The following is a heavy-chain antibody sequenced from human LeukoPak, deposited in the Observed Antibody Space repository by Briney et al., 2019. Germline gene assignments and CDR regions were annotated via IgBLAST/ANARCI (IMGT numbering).Heavy chain of an antibody. D-gene: IGHD3-16*02. CDR2: IWYDGSNK. V-gene: IGHV3-33*01. J-gene: IGHJ3*02. CDR3: ARDPNSIYLGSFDI. CDR1: GFTFSSYG. Sequence: PGRSLRLSCAASGFTFSSYGMHWVRQAPGKGLEWVAVIWYDGSNKYYADSVKGRFTISRDNSKNTLYLQMNSLRAEDTTVYYCARDPNSIYLGSFDIWGQGTMVTVSS.